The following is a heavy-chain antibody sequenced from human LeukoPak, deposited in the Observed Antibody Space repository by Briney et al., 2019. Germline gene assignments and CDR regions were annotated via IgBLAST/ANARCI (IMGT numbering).Heavy chain of an antibody. V-gene: IGHV4-39*01. CDR2: IYYSGST. Sequence: PSETLSLTCTVSGGSISSSSYYWGWIRQPPGKGLEWIGSIYYSGSTYYNPSLKSRVTISVDTSKNQFSLKLSSVTAADTAVYYCARHQPGDSSSLGYWGQGTLVIVSS. CDR1: GGSISSSSYY. CDR3: ARHQPGDSSSLGY. D-gene: IGHD6-6*01. J-gene: IGHJ4*02.